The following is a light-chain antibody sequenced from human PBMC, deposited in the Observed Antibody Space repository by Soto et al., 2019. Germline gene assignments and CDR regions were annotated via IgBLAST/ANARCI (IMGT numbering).Light chain of an antibody. CDR1: SSDVGAYNY. J-gene: IGLJ2*01. CDR3: SSYTSSNTVL. CDR2: DVS. V-gene: IGLV2-14*03. Sequence: QSALTQPASVSGSPGQPITISCTGTSSDVGAYNYVSWYQHYPGRAPKLMIYDVSNRPSGVSDRFSGSKSGSTASLTISGLQAEDESDYYCSSYTSSNTVLFVGGTKLTVL.